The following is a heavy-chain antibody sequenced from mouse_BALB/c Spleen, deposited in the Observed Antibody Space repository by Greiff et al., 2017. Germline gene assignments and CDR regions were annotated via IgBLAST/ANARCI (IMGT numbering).Heavy chain of an antibody. Sequence: QVQLQQSGAELVRPGTSVKVSCKASGYAFTNYLIEWVKQRPGQGLEWIGVINPGSGGTNYNEKFKGKATLTADKSSSTAYMQLSSLTSDDSAVYFCARSRYGLDYWGQGTTLTVSS. CDR3: ARSRYGLDY. CDR1: GYAFTNYL. D-gene: IGHD1-1*02. V-gene: IGHV1-54*01. CDR2: INPGSGGT. J-gene: IGHJ2*01.